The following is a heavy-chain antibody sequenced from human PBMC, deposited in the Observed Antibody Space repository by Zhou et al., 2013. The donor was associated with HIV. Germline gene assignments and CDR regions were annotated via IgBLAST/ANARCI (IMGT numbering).Heavy chain of an antibody. J-gene: IGHJ4*02. CDR2: IIPIFGTA. Sequence: QVQLVQSGAEVKKPGSSVKVSCKASGGTFSSYAISWVRQAPGQGLEWMGGIIPIFGTANYAQKFQGRVTITTDESTSTAYMELSSLRSEDTAVYYCASGIVLMVYAHQPLDYWGQGTLVTVSS. CDR1: GGTFSSYA. V-gene: IGHV1-69*05. D-gene: IGHD2-8*01. CDR3: ASGIVLMVYAHQPLDY.